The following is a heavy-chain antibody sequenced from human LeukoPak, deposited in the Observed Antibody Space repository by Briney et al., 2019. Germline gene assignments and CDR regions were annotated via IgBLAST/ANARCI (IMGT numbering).Heavy chain of an antibody. Sequence: PSETLSLTCTVSADSLSSGGHYWAWIRQLPGKGLESIGFIHHSGSSRHNPSLKDRVAISVDASRKQFALRLSSVTAADTAIYYCARGGNRFGGFYFDYWGQGIQVVVSS. J-gene: IGHJ4*02. D-gene: IGHD3-10*01. CDR2: IHHSGSS. CDR3: ARGGNRFGGFYFDY. CDR1: ADSLSSGGHY. V-gene: IGHV4-31*03.